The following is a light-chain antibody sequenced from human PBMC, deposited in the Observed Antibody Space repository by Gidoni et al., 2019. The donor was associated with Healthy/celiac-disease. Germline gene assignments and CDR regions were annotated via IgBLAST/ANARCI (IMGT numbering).Light chain of an antibody. V-gene: IGKV1-5*01. Sequence: DIQLTHSPSTLSASVGDRVTITCRASQSISSWLAWYQQKPGKAPKLLNYDASSLESWVPSRFSGSGSGTEFTLTISSLQPDDFATYYCQQYNSSPYTFGQGTKLEIK. CDR3: QQYNSSPYT. J-gene: IGKJ2*01. CDR1: QSISSW. CDR2: DAS.